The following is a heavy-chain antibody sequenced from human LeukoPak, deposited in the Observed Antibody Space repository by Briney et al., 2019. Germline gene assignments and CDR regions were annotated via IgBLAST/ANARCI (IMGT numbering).Heavy chain of an antibody. CDR2: MNPNSGNT. CDR1: GYTFTSYD. Sequence: ASVKVSCKASGYTFTSYDINWVRQATGQGLEWMGWMNPNSGNTGYAQKFQSRVTTTRNTSISTAYMELSSLRSEDTAVYYCARGQEQWEPASYWGQGTLVTVSS. J-gene: IGHJ4*02. CDR3: ARGQEQWEPASY. D-gene: IGHD1-26*01. V-gene: IGHV1-8*03.